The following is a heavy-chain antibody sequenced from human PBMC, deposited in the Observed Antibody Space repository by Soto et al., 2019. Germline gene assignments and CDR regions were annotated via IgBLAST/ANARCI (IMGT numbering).Heavy chain of an antibody. V-gene: IGHV3-33*01. D-gene: IGHD4-4*01. CDR3: ARDNPRQFNAFDI. Sequence: PGGSLRLSGAASGFTFSSYGMHWVRPAPGKGLEWVAVIWYDGSNKYYADSVKGRFTISRENSKNSLYLQMISLRAEDTAVYYCARDNPRQFNAFDIWGQGTMVTVSS. CDR1: GFTFSSYG. J-gene: IGHJ3*02. CDR2: IWYDGSNK.